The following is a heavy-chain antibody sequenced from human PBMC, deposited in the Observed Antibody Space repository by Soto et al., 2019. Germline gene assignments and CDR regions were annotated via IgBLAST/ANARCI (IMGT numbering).Heavy chain of an antibody. Sequence: EVQLMETGGGLIQPGGSLRLSCAASGFTVSSNYMSWVRQAPGKGLEWVSVIYSGGSTYYADSVKGRFTISRDNSKNTLYLQMNSLRAEDTAVYYCARDRGGSGHYGMDVWGQGTTVTVSS. D-gene: IGHD3-10*01. V-gene: IGHV3-53*02. J-gene: IGHJ6*02. CDR3: ARDRGGSGHYGMDV. CDR1: GFTVSSNY. CDR2: IYSGGST.